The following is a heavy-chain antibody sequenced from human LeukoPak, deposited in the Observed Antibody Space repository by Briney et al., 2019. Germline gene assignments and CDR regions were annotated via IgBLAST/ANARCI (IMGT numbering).Heavy chain of an antibody. CDR2: ISNSGSST. CDR1: GFTFSDSY. V-gene: IGHV3-11*03. J-gene: IGHJ4*02. CDR3: ARPDRTSWFDY. Sequence: PGGSLRLSCRASGFTFSDSYMAWIRQAPGKGLERVSYISNSGSSTKYADSVKGRFTISRDNPKNSLSLQMNSVRPEDTAVYYCARPDRTSWFDYWGQGTLVTVSS. D-gene: IGHD2-2*01.